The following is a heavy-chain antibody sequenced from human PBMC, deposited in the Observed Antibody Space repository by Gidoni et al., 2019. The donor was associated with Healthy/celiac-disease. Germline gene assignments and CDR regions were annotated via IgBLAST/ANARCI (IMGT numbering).Heavy chain of an antibody. CDR2: IYYSGST. Sequence: QVQLQESGPGLVKPSQTLSLTCTVSGGSISSGGYYWSWIRQHPGKGLEWIGSIYYSGSTYYNPSLKSRVTISVDTSKTRFSLKLSSVTAADTAVYYCARAPLARAPYSSSGGGVGAFDIWGQGTMVTVSS. J-gene: IGHJ3*02. D-gene: IGHD6-6*01. V-gene: IGHV4-31*03. CDR1: GGSISSGGYY. CDR3: ARAPLARAPYSSSGGGVGAFDI.